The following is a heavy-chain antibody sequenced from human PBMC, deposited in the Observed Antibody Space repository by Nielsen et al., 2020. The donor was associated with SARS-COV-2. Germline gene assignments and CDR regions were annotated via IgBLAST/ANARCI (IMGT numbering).Heavy chain of an antibody. CDR2: IRSKAYGGTT. CDR3: TREPFRGKLELKRFDY. CDR1: GFTFSSYA. D-gene: IGHD1-7*01. V-gene: IGHV3-49*03. J-gene: IGHJ4*02. Sequence: GGSLRLSCAASGFTFSSYAMSWFRQAPGKGLEWVGFIRSKAYGGTTEYAASVKGRFTISRDDSKSIAYLQMNSLKTEDTAVYYCTREPFRGKLELKRFDYWGQGTLVTVSS.